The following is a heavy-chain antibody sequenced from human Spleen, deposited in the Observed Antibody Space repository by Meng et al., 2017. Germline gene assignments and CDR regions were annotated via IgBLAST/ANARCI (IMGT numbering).Heavy chain of an antibody. CDR2: ISSSGSTI. Sequence: GGSLRLSCAASGFTFSDYYMSWIRQAPGKGLEWVSYISSSGSTIYYADSVKGRLTISRDNSKNTLHLEMNSLRAEDTAVYYCAKASFGSSWYLDAFDVWGQGTMVTVSS. CDR3: AKASFGSSWYLDAFDV. J-gene: IGHJ3*01. D-gene: IGHD6-13*01. CDR1: GFTFSDYY. V-gene: IGHV3-11*01.